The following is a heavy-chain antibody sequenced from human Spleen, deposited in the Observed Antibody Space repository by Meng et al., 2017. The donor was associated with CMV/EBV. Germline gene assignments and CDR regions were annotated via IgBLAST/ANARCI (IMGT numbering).Heavy chain of an antibody. V-gene: IGHV4-34*01. CDR1: GESFSDYY. J-gene: IGHJ4*02. CDR2: ISHGGSN. D-gene: IGHD3-16*01. Sequence: CAVYGESFSDYYWTWIHQPPGKGLEWIGEISHGGSNNYNPSLKSRVTISVDTSKNQFSLNLRSVTAADTAVYYCARGRISPGTYVDYWGRGSLVTVSS. CDR3: ARGRISPGTYVDY.